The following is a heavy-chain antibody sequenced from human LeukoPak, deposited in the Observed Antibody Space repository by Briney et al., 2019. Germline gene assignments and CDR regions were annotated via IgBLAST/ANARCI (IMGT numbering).Heavy chain of an antibody. Sequence: GASVKVSCKASGYTFTSYAMHWVRQAPGQRLEWMGWINAGNGNTKYSQKFQGRVTITRDTSASAAYMELSSLRSEDTAVYYCARPLRAGTGADAFDIWGQGTMVTVSS. J-gene: IGHJ3*02. V-gene: IGHV1-3*01. D-gene: IGHD6-19*01. CDR3: ARPLRAGTGADAFDI. CDR2: INAGNGNT. CDR1: GYTFTSYA.